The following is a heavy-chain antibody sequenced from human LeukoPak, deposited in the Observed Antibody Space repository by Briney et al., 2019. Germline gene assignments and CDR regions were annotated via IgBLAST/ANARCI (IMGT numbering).Heavy chain of an antibody. V-gene: IGHV1-18*01. J-gene: IGHJ4*02. CDR2: VSAYNGNT. D-gene: IGHD2-15*01. CDR3: ARSELVVATKGFDY. Sequence: ASVKVSCKASGYTFTTYGITWVRQAPGQGLEWMGWVSAYNGNTHYAQRLQGRVTMTTDTSTSTAYMELRSLRSADTAVYYCARSELVVATKGFDYWGQGTLVTVSS. CDR1: GYTFTTYG.